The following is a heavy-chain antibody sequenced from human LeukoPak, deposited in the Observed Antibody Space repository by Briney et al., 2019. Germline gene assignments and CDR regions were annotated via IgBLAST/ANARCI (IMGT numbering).Heavy chain of an antibody. V-gene: IGHV1-69*05. CDR3: ASITEGHYGRETYYFDY. CDR2: IIPIFGTA. CDR1: GYTLSNYA. Sequence: ASVKVSCKASGYTLSNYALSWMRQAPGQGLEWMGGIIPIFGTANYAQKFQGRVTITTDESTSTAYMELSSLRSEDTAVYYCASITEGHYGRETYYFDYWGQGTLVTVSS. J-gene: IGHJ4*02. D-gene: IGHD1-20*01.